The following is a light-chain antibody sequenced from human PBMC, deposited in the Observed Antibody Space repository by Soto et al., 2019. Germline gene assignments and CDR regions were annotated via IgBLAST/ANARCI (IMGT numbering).Light chain of an antibody. CDR1: SSDVGDGDY. J-gene: IGLJ3*02. V-gene: IGLV2-14*01. Sequence: QSALTQPASVSGSPRQSITISCTGTSSDVGDGDYVSWYQQHPGNAPKLMIYKVSNRPSGVSNRFSGSKAGNTASLTISGRQAEDEDDYYCCSYTRSNTWVFGGGTKLTVL. CDR3: CSYTRSNTWV. CDR2: KVS.